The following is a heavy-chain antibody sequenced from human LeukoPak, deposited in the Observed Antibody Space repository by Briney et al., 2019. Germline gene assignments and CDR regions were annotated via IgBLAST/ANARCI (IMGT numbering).Heavy chain of an antibody. J-gene: IGHJ6*02. CDR1: GGSISSYY. CDR2: IYYSGST. Sequence: SETLSLTCTVSGGSISSYYWSWIRQPPGKGLEWIGYIYYSGSTNYNPSLKSRVTISVDTSKNQFSLKLSSVTAADTAVYYCATWYYYYYGMDVWGQGTTVTVSS. V-gene: IGHV4-59*01. CDR3: ATWYYYYYGMDV.